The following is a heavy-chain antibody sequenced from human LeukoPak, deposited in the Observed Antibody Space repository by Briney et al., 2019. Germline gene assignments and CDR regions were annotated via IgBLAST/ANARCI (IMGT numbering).Heavy chain of an antibody. Sequence: PSQTLSLTCTVSGGSINSGSYYRSWIRQPAGKGLEWIGRIYTSGSTNYNPSLKSRVTISVDTSKNQFSLKLSSVTAADTAVYYCARDFGVGATDYWGQGTLVTVSS. J-gene: IGHJ4*02. D-gene: IGHD1-26*01. CDR1: GGSINSGSYY. V-gene: IGHV4-61*02. CDR2: IYTSGST. CDR3: ARDFGVGATDY.